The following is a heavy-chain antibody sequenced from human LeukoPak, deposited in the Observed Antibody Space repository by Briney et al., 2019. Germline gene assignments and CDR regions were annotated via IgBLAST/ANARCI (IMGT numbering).Heavy chain of an antibody. V-gene: IGHV3-23*01. Sequence: PGGSLRLSCAASGFTFSTYGMHWVRQAPGKGLEWVSSISSSGDNTYYADSVKGRFTISRDNSKNTLYLQMNSLRAEDTAVYYCAKDRGAAAVGTFVCWGQGTLVTVSS. CDR2: ISSSGDNT. CDR3: AKDRGAAAVGTFVC. D-gene: IGHD6-25*01. J-gene: IGHJ4*02. CDR1: GFTFSTYG.